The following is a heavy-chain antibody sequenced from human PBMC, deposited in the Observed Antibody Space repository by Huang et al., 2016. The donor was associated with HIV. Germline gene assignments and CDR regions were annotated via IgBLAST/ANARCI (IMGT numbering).Heavy chain of an antibody. Sequence: EVQLVESGGGLAQPGGSLRLSCVASGYTFSTYSMNWVRQAPGKGLGWVSYISKTSGATSYAESVKGRFTVSRDNVKNSLYLQMNRLRVEDTAMYYCVRDSSSGLQLRYWGQGALVSVS. J-gene: IGHJ4*02. V-gene: IGHV3-48*01. CDR2: ISKTSGAT. D-gene: IGHD3-22*01. CDR3: VRDSSSGLQLRY. CDR1: GYTFSTYS.